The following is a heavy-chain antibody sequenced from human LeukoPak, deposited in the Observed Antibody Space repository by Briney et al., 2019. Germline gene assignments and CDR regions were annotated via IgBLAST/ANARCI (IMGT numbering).Heavy chain of an antibody. CDR1: GGSISSYY. CDR2: IYYGGST. CDR3: ARARLDSSGRFDY. D-gene: IGHD3-22*01. V-gene: IGHV4-59*01. Sequence: SETLSLTCTVSGGSISSYYWSWIREPPGKGLEWIGYIYYGGSTDYNPSLKSRVTISKDTPKTQFSLRLSSVTAADTAVYYCARARLDSSGRFDYWGQGTLVTVSS. J-gene: IGHJ4*02.